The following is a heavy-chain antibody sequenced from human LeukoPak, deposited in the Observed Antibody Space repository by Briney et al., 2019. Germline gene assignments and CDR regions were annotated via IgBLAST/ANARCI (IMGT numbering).Heavy chain of an antibody. CDR2: IYYSGST. D-gene: IGHD3-10*01. V-gene: IGHV4-39*01. CDR1: GGSISSSSYY. CDR3: ARLPPITYYYGSGPFDH. J-gene: IGHJ4*02. Sequence: SETLSLACTVSGGSISSSSYYWGWIRQPPGKGLEWIGTIYYSGSTYYNPSLKSRVTISVDTSKNQFSLKLSSVTAADTAVYFCARLPPITYYYGSGPFDHWGQGILVTVSS.